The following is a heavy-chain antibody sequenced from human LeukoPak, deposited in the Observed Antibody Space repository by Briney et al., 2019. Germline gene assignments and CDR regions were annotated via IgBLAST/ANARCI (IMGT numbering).Heavy chain of an antibody. V-gene: IGHV3-7*01. CDR2: IKQDGSEK. CDR3: ARGHHRYSSSWYLDD. Sequence: GGSLRLSCAASGFTFNSYWMSWVRQAPGKGLEWVANIKQDGSEKYYVGSVKGRFTISRDNAKNSLYLQMNSLRAEDTAVYYCARGHHRYSSSWYLDDWGQGTLVTVSS. CDR1: GFTFNSYW. D-gene: IGHD6-13*01. J-gene: IGHJ4*02.